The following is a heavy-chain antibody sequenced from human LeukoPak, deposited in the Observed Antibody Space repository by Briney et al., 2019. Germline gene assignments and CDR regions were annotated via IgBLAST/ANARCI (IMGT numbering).Heavy chain of an antibody. Sequence: GGSLRLSCATSGFTFVDYGLSWVRRAPGKGLEWLCAINYNGAITDYADSVKGRFTISRDNAKNSLYLRMDSLRAEDTASYYCARDRLGPSFSVSHFDLWGQGTLFTVSS. D-gene: IGHD3-3*02. V-gene: IGHV3-20*04. CDR1: GFTFVDYG. CDR3: ARDRLGPSFSVSHFDL. CDR2: INYNGAIT. J-gene: IGHJ4*02.